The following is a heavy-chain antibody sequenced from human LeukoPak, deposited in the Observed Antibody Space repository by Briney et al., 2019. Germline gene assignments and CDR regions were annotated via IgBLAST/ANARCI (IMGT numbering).Heavy chain of an antibody. Sequence: ASVTVSCKASGYTFTSYYLHWVRQAPGQGLEWMGIINPGEGNTNYAQKFQGRVTMTRDTSTSTVYMESSSLRAEDAAVYYCARAGDTTGYYLGSRFDYWGQGSLVTVSS. V-gene: IGHV1-46*01. D-gene: IGHD3-9*01. J-gene: IGHJ4*02. CDR1: GYTFTSYY. CDR3: ARAGDTTGYYLGSRFDY. CDR2: INPGEGNT.